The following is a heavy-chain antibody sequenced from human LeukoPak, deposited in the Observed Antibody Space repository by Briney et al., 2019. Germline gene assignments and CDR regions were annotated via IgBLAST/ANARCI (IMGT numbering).Heavy chain of an antibody. CDR3: AREQVVPAADYYYYYYMDV. CDR2: IRSNSSYI. Sequence: PGGSLRLSCAASGFTFSSYSMNWCRQAPGKGLEWVSSIRSNSSYIYYADSVKGRFTISRDNAKNSLYLQMNSLRAEDTAVYYCAREQVVPAADYYYYYYMDVWGKGTTVTVSS. J-gene: IGHJ6*03. V-gene: IGHV3-21*01. CDR1: GFTFSSYS. D-gene: IGHD2-2*01.